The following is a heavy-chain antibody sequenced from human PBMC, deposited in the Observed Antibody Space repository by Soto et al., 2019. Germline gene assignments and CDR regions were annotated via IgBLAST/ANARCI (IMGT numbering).Heavy chain of an antibody. CDR2: INPSGDSR. CDR3: ARHNSQNYGPPAASSWFHP. D-gene: IGHD2-15*01. CDR1: GLSFSDYF. J-gene: IGHJ5*02. Sequence: ASVKVSCKASGLSFSDYFMHWVRQAPGQGLEWMGIINPSGDSRNYAQKFQGRVTITRDTSTSTVYMDLSSLRYEDTAVYYCARHNSQNYGPPAASSWFHPWGQGTPVTVSS. V-gene: IGHV1-46*01.